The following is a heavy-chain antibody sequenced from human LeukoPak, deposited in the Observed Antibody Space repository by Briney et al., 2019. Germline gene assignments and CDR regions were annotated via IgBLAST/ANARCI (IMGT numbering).Heavy chain of an antibody. CDR3: ARDHYYDSSGYFGFVY. CDR1: GGSVSSGSYY. CDR2: IYYSGST. J-gene: IGHJ4*02. D-gene: IGHD3-22*01. V-gene: IGHV4-61*01. Sequence: SETLSLTCTVSGGSVSSGSYYWSWIRQPPGKGLEWIGYIYYSGSTNYNPSLKSRVTISVDTSKNQFSLKLSSVTAADTAVYYCARDHYYDSSGYFGFVYWGQGTLVTVSS.